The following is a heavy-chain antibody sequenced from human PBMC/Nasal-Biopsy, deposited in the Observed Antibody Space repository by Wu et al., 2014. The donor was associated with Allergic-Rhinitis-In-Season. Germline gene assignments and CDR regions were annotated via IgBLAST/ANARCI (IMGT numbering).Heavy chain of an antibody. Sequence: TLSLTCTVSGGSFSGYYCAWIRHPRGGLEYIGIISPSGSTDYNPSLKNRVTVSLDTSKNQFSLQLNSVTPEDTAVYYCTRDRRPGMDVWGQGTTVTVSS. V-gene: IGHV4-34*01. CDR3: TRDRRPGMDV. J-gene: IGHJ6*02. CDR2: ISPSGST. CDR1: GGSFSGYY.